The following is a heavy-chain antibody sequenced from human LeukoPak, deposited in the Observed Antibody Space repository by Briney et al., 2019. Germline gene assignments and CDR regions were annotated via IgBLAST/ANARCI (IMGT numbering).Heavy chain of an antibody. Sequence: GASVKVSCKASGYSFTNFGISWVRQAPGQGLEWMGWISNYNGDTRYAQKVQDRVTVTADTSTTTGYMELRSLRSDDTAVYYCARAPNYAGSGSFFSDHWGQGTLVSVSS. J-gene: IGHJ4*02. CDR2: ISNYNGDT. D-gene: IGHD3-10*01. CDR3: ARAPNYAGSGSFFSDH. V-gene: IGHV1-18*01. CDR1: GYSFTNFG.